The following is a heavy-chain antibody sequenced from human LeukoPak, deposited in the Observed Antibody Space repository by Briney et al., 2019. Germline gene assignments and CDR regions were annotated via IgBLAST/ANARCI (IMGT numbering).Heavy chain of an antibody. D-gene: IGHD5-12*01. J-gene: IGHJ4*02. V-gene: IGHV1-69*01. CDR3: APEARYSGYDFGY. Sequence: SVKVSCKASGGTFSSYAISWVRQAPGQGLEWMGWIIPIFGTANYAQKFQGRVTITADESTSTAYMELSILRSDDTAVYYCAPEARYSGYDFGYWGQGTLVTVSS. CDR1: GGTFSSYA. CDR2: IIPIFGTA.